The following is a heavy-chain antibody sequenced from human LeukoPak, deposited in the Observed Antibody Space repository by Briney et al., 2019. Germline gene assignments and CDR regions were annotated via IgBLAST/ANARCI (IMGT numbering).Heavy chain of an antibody. CDR3: SRRSS. V-gene: IGHV3-30*04. Sequence: PGGSLRLSCAASGFTFSSYAMHWVRQAPGKGLEWVAVISYDGSNKYYADSVKGRFTISRDNSKNTLYLQMNSLRAEDTAVYYCSRRSSWSQGTLVTVSS. J-gene: IGHJ4*02. CDR1: GFTFSSYA. CDR2: ISYDGSNK. D-gene: IGHD6-13*01.